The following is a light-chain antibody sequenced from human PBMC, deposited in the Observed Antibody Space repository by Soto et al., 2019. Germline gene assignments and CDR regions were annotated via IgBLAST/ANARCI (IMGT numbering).Light chain of an antibody. J-gene: IGLJ3*02. CDR1: SSNIGSNT. CDR2: GNN. Sequence: QSVLTQSPSASGTPGQRVTISCSGDSSNIGSNTVNWYQQLPGTAPKLLISGNNQRPSGVPDRFSGSKSGTSASLAISGLQSEDEADYYCATWDDSLNGVVFGGGTKLTVL. V-gene: IGLV1-44*01. CDR3: ATWDDSLNGVV.